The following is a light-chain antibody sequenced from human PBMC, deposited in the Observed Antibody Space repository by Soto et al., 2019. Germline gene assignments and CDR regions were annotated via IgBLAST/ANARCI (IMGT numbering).Light chain of an antibody. Sequence: TLLALYPCTLPLAPGERATLCWTASQSVTDSYFAWYQHKPGQAPRLLIYATSTRATGIPDRFSGSGSGTDFTLTIGRLEPEDLALYYCQQSGSSPVDIGQGTRLEI. CDR3: QQSGSSPVD. J-gene: IGKJ5*01. CDR2: ATS. V-gene: IGKV3-20*01. CDR1: QSVTDSY.